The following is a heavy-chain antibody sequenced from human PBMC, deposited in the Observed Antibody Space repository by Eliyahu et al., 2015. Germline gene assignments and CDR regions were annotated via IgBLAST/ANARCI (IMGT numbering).Heavy chain of an antibody. V-gene: IGHV3-53*01. CDR1: GFTVSANY. D-gene: IGHD2-15*01. J-gene: IGHJ4*02. Sequence: EVQLVESGGGLIQPGGSLRLSCAVSGFTVSANYMSWVRQAPGKGLEWVSVIYSAGITHYADSVKGRFTISRDNSKNTLYLQMKSLRAEDTAVYYCARGYCSGGSCYGYWGQGTLVTVSS. CDR2: IYSAGIT. CDR3: ARGYCSGGSCYGY.